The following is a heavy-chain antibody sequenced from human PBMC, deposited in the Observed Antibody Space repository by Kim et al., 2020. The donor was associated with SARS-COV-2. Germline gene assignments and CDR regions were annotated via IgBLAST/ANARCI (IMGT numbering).Heavy chain of an antibody. CDR3: ARHVVQSGKALIDN. D-gene: IGHD2-21*01. Sequence: GESLKISCKGSGYSFASHWIGWVRQMPGKGLELMGIIYPADSRTRYSPSFQGQVTISADKSITTAYLQWSSLKASDPAMYYCARHVVQSGKALIDNWGQGTLVTVSS. CDR1: GYSFASHW. CDR2: IYPADSRT. J-gene: IGHJ4*02. V-gene: IGHV5-51*01.